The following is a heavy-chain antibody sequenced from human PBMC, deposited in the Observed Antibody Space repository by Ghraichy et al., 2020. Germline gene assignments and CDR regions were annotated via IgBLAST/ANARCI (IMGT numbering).Heavy chain of an antibody. D-gene: IGHD3-9*01. CDR1: GFSFSSSG. Sequence: GGSLRLSCAASGFSFSSSGMHWVRQAPGKGLEWVASITHNGQHKYYVDSVKGRCTLSRDNSKSTLYLQMNSMRAEDTAVFYCATGRGIITPRAIRDDYYDYYGVDVWVQGTTVTVAS. CDR2: ITHNGQHK. CDR3: ATGRGIITPRAIRDDYYDYYGVDV. J-gene: IGHJ6*02. V-gene: IGHV3-30*03.